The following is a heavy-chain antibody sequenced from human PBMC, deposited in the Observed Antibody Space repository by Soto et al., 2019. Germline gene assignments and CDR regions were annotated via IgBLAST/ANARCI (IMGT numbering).Heavy chain of an antibody. D-gene: IGHD2-8*02. Sequence: ASLKSSCRASGNTCTSYSMPCVHQAPGQRLEWMGWINAGNGNTKYSQKFQGRVTITRDTSASTAYMELSSLRSEDTAVYYCASDSSAGGYRYYYYYGMDVWGQGTPVTVSS. CDR1: GNTCTSYS. V-gene: IGHV1-3*01. CDR3: ASDSSAGGYRYYYYYGMDV. J-gene: IGHJ6*02. CDR2: INAGNGNT.